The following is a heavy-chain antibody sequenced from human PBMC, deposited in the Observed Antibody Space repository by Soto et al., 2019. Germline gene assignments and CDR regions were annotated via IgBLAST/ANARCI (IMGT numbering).Heavy chain of an antibody. CDR1: GGSISSYY. Sequence: PSETLSLTCTVSGGSISSYYWNWIRKPPGKGLEWIGYIYYSGSASYNPSLKSRVTISVDTSKNQFSLKLSSVIAADTAVYYCARGSIAARLSGWLDPWGQGTLVTVSS. D-gene: IGHD6-6*01. CDR2: IYYSGSA. V-gene: IGHV4-59*01. J-gene: IGHJ5*02. CDR3: ARGSIAARLSGWLDP.